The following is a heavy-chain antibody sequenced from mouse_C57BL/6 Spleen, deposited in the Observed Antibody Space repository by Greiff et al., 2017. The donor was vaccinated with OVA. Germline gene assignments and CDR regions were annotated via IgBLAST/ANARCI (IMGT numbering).Heavy chain of an antibody. J-gene: IGHJ2*01. V-gene: IGHV1-81*01. D-gene: IGHD1-1*01. CDR2: IYPRSGNT. Sequence: QVHVKQSGAELARPGASVKLSCKASGYTFTSYGISWVKQRTGQGLEWIGEIYPRSGNTYYNEKFKGKATLTADKSSSTAYMELRSLTSEDSAVYFCARAHYGSSFDYWGQGTTLTVSS. CDR1: GYTFTSYG. CDR3: ARAHYGSSFDY.